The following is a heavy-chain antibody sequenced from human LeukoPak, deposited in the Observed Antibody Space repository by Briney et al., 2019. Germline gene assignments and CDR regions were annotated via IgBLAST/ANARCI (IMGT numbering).Heavy chain of an antibody. CDR3: ARITVTTGGVDY. Sequence: SETLSLTCTVSGGSISSYYWSWIRQPAGKGLEWIGSIYYSGSTYYNPSLKSRVTISVDTSKNQFSLKLSSVTAADTAVYYCARITVTTGGVDYWGQGTLVTVSS. CDR2: IYYSGST. CDR1: GGSISSYY. J-gene: IGHJ4*02. D-gene: IGHD4-17*01. V-gene: IGHV4-59*05.